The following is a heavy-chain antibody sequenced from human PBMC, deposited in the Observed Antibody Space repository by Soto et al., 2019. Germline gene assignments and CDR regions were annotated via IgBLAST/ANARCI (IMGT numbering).Heavy chain of an antibody. V-gene: IGHV3-21*01. CDR2: ISSSSSYI. Sequence: GGSLRLACAASGFTFSSYSMNWVRQAPGKGLEWVSSISSSSSYIYYADSVRGRFTISRDNAKNSLYLQMNSLRAEDTAVYYCANERGRNRSVVLDVWARGSSVIGSS. J-gene: IGHJ6*02. CDR3: ANERGRNRSVVLDV. D-gene: IGHD6-25*01. CDR1: GFTFSSYS.